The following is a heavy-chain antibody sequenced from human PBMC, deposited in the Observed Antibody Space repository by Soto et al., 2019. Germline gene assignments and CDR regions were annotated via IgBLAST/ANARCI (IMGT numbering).Heavy chain of an antibody. Sequence: QVQLQESGPGLVKPSQTLSLTCTVSGGSISSGGYYWSWIRQHPGKGLEWIGYIYYSGSTYYNPSLKSRVTISVDTSKNQFSLKLSSVTAADTAVYYCARKRGVVVPAATGYYYYYMDVWGKGTTVTVSS. D-gene: IGHD2-2*01. J-gene: IGHJ6*03. CDR3: ARKRGVVVPAATGYYYYYMDV. CDR1: GGSISSGGYY. CDR2: IYYSGST. V-gene: IGHV4-31*03.